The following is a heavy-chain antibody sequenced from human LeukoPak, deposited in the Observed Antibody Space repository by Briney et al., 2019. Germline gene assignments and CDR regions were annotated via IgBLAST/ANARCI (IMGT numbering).Heavy chain of an antibody. Sequence: ASVKVSCKASGYAFTSYDINWVRQATGQGLEWVGWMNPNSGNTGYAQKFQGRVTMTRNTSISTAYMELSSMRSEETAVYYCARGLGFWVYYYYYGMDVWGQGTTVTVSS. D-gene: IGHD3-10*01. CDR2: MNPNSGNT. J-gene: IGHJ6*02. CDR1: GYAFTSYD. CDR3: ARGLGFWVYYYYYGMDV. V-gene: IGHV1-8*01.